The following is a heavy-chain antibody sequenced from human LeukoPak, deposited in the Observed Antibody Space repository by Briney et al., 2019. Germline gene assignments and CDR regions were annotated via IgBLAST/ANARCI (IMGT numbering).Heavy chain of an antibody. Sequence: SETLSLTCSVSGGSVDTFYWTWIRQPPGKGLDWLGHVYHTGSTNYNSSLQGRISISIDMSKDQFSLTLTSVTAADTAFYYCARHVGDYFDSWGQGILVTVSS. D-gene: IGHD1-26*01. V-gene: IGHV4-59*08. CDR1: GGSVDTFY. CDR3: ARHVGDYFDS. CDR2: VYHTGST. J-gene: IGHJ4*02.